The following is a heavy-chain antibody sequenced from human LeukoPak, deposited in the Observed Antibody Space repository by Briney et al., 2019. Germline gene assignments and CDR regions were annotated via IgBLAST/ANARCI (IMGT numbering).Heavy chain of an antibody. CDR3: TRTIPPAH. V-gene: IGHV3-53*01. J-gene: IGHJ4*02. CDR1: GFPISSHY. Sequence: GGSLRLSCTASGFPISSHYICWVRQAPGKGLDWVSVIYRRGDTYFADSVKGRFTISRDDSQNTVSLQMNNLRAEDTAVYYCTRTIPPAHWGQGTLVTVSS. CDR2: IYRRGDT. D-gene: IGHD5-24*01.